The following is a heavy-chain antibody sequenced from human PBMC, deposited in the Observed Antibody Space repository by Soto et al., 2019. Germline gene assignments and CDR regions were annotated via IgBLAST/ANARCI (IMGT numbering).Heavy chain of an antibody. CDR3: ARHLYCGGDCYSGPDY. J-gene: IGHJ4*02. V-gene: IGHV5-51*01. CDR1: GYIFSIYW. CDR2: IYPGDSDT. D-gene: IGHD2-21*02. Sequence: GESLKISCKGSGYIFSIYWIGWVRQVPGKGLEWMGIIYPGDSDTRYSPSFQGQVTISADKSISTAYLQWSSLKASDTAMYYCARHLYCGGDCYSGPDYWGQGTLVTVSS.